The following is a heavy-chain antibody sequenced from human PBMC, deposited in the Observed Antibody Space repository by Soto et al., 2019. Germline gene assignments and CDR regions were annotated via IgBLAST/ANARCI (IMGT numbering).Heavy chain of an antibody. CDR3: ATGVVGAADY. CDR1: GFTFSDYY. D-gene: IGHD1-26*01. J-gene: IGHJ4*02. CDR2: TRNKADSYTT. V-gene: IGHV3-72*01. Sequence: GGSLRLSCAASGFTFSDYYMSWIRQAPGKGLEWVGRTRNKADSYTTEYAASVKGRFTISRDDSKNSLYLQMNSLKTEDTAVYYCATGVVGAADYWGQGTLVTVSS.